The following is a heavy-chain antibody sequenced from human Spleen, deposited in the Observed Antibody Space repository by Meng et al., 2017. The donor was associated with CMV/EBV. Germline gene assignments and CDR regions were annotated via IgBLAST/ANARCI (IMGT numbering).Heavy chain of an antibody. CDR2: IIPILAIT. D-gene: IGHD2-15*01. Sequence: FSSYAITWVRQAPGQGLEWMGTIIPILAITKYAQKFQGRVTITADKTSSTVYMELSSLRSDDTAVYYCGRYTDIVSVIAATRDYRFDPWGQGTLVTVSS. J-gene: IGHJ5*02. CDR3: GRYTDIVSVIAATRDYRFDP. V-gene: IGHV1-69*04. CDR1: FSSYA.